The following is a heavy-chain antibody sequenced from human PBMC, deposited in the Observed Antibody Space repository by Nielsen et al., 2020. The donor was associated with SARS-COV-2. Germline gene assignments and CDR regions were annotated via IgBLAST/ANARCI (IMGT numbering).Heavy chain of an antibody. J-gene: IGHJ4*02. V-gene: IGHV3-30-3*01. CDR3: ARDPRGTVVTAFDY. Sequence: SCAASGFTFSSYAIHWVRQAPGKGLEWVAVISYDGSNKYYADSVKGRFTISRDNSKNTLYLQMNSLRAEDTAVYYCARDPRGTVVTAFDYWGQGTLVTVSS. CDR2: ISYDGSNK. CDR1: GFTFSSYA. D-gene: IGHD4-23*01.